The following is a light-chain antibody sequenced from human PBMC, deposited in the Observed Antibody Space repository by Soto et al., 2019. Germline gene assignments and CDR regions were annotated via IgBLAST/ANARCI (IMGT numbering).Light chain of an antibody. CDR3: QQYNSWPLT. Sequence: EIVLTQSPDTLSLSPGERATLSCRASQSVSSSYLAWYQQKPGQAPRLLIYGASSRATGIPDRFSGGGSGTDFTLTISRLEPEDFAVYYCQQYNSWPLTFGGGTKVDIK. CDR1: QSVSSSY. V-gene: IGKV3-20*01. J-gene: IGKJ4*01. CDR2: GAS.